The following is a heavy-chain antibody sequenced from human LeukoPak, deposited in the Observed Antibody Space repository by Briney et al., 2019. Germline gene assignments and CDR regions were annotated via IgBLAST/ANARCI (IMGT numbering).Heavy chain of an antibody. J-gene: IGHJ4*02. CDR3: ASGTYYYDSSGYTPSDY. Sequence: SVKVSCKASGYTFTSYAIIWVRQAPGQGLEWMGRIIPILGIANYAQKFQGRVTITADKSTSTAYMELSSLRSEDTAVYYCASGTYYYDSSGYTPSDYWGQGTLVTVSS. D-gene: IGHD3-22*01. CDR2: IIPILGIA. V-gene: IGHV1-69*04. CDR1: GYTFTSYA.